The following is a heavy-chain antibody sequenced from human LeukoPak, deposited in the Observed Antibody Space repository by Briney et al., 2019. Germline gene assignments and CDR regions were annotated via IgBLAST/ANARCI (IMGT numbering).Heavy chain of an antibody. CDR3: ARRGSGWYETGYFDY. CDR2: IYYSGST. J-gene: IGHJ4*02. CDR1: GGSISSYY. D-gene: IGHD6-19*01. Sequence: PSETLSLTCTVSGGSISSYYWSWIRQPPGKGLEWIGYIYYSGSTNYNPSLKSRVTISVDTSKNQFSLKLSSVTAADTAVYYCARRGSGWYETGYFDYWGQGTLVTVSS. V-gene: IGHV4-59*08.